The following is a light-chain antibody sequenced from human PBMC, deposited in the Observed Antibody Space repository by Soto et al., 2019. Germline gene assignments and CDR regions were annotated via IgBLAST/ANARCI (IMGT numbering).Light chain of an antibody. J-gene: IGLJ7*01. CDR2: EDT. CDR3: QSFDGAAFWM. CDR1: SGDFARNY. V-gene: IGLV6-57*02. Sequence: NFMLTQPHSVSASPGETVTISCTGSSGDFARNYVQWYQQRPGSAPTTVIFEDTQRPSGVPDRFSGSIDSSSNSASLTISGLRTEDEAVYYCQSFDGAAFWMFGGGTQLTVL.